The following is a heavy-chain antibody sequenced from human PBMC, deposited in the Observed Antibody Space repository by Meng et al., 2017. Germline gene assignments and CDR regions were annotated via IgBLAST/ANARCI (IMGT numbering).Heavy chain of an antibody. J-gene: IGHJ4*02. CDR3: AKDEVGGQLAAIGLESGGEFDY. V-gene: IGHV1-69*13. CDR2: IIPIFGTA. D-gene: IGHD2-15*01. CDR1: GGTFSSYA. Sequence: SVKVSCKASGGTFSSYAISWVRQAPGQGLEWMGGIIPIFGTANYAQKFQGRVTITADESTSTAYMELSSLRPEDTAVYYCAKDEVGGQLAAIGLESGGEFDYWGQGTLVTVSS.